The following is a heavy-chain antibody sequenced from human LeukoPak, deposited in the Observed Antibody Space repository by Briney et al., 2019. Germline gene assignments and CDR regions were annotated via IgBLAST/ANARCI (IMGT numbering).Heavy chain of an antibody. Sequence: SETLSLTCAVYGGSFSGYYWSWIRQPPGKGLEWIGEIIHRGSTNYNPSLKSRLTISVDTSKNQFSLKLSSVTAADTAVYYCARGDTVAARPGRFDYWGEGTLVTVSS. V-gene: IGHV4-34*01. J-gene: IGHJ4*02. CDR3: ARGDTVAARPGRFDY. D-gene: IGHD6-6*01. CDR2: IIHRGST. CDR1: GGSFSGYY.